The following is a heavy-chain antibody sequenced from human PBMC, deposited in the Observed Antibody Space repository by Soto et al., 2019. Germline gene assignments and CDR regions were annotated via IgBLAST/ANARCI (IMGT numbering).Heavy chain of an antibody. CDR1: GFTFSSYG. CDR2: IWYDGSNK. D-gene: IGHD6-13*01. CDR3: ARDRDGAAAGLDY. Sequence: QVQLVESGGGVVQPGRSLRLSCAASGFTFSSYGMHWVRQAPGKGLEWVAVIWYDGSNKYYADSVKGRFTISRDNSKNTLYLQMNSLRAEDTAVYYCARDRDGAAAGLDYWGQGTLVTVSS. V-gene: IGHV3-33*01. J-gene: IGHJ4*02.